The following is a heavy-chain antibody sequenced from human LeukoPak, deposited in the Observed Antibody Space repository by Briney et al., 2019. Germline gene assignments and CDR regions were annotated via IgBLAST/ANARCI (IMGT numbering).Heavy chain of an antibody. CDR2: IIPILGIA. D-gene: IGHD3-10*01. CDR3: ARGPGMVRAYVDY. CDR1: GGTFSSYA. Sequence: ASVKVSCKASGGTFSSYAISWVRQAPGQGLEWMGRIIPILGIANYAQKFQGRVTITADKSTSTAYMELSSLRSEDTAVYYCARGPGMVRAYVDYWGQGTLVTVSS. V-gene: IGHV1-69*04. J-gene: IGHJ4*02.